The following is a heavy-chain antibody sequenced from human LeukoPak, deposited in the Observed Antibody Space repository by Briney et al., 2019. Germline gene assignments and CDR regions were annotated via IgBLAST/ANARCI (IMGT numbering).Heavy chain of an antibody. CDR1: GFTFSSYS. CDR2: ISSSSSYI. J-gene: IGHJ1*01. D-gene: IGHD4-17*01. CDR3: ARDIASLYYGEKQGAEYFQH. Sequence: PGGSLRLSCAASGFTFSSYSMNWVRQAPGKGLEWVSSISSSSSYIYYADSVKGRFTISRDNAKNSLYLQMNSLRAEDTAVYYCARDIASLYYGEKQGAEYFQHWGQGTLVTVSS. V-gene: IGHV3-21*01.